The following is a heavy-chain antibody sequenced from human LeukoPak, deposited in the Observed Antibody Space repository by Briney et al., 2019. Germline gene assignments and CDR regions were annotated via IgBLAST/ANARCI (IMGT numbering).Heavy chain of an antibody. CDR3: ARHDLVVTATILDY. V-gene: IGHV4-39*01. Sequence: SETLSLTCTVSGGSLSSSSYYWDWIRQPPGKGLEWIGSIYYSGSTYYNPSLKSRVTISVDTSKNQFSLKLSSVTAADTAVYYCARHDLVVTATILDYWGQGTLVTVSS. J-gene: IGHJ4*02. CDR2: IYYSGST. D-gene: IGHD2-21*02. CDR1: GGSLSSSSYY.